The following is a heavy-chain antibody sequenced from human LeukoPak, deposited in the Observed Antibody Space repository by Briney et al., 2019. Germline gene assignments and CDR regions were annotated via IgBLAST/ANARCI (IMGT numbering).Heavy chain of an antibody. CDR1: GFTFSSYG. V-gene: IGHV3-23*01. J-gene: IGHJ4*02. Sequence: GGSLRLSCAASGFTFSSYGMSWVRQAPGKGLEWDSAISGSGGSIYYADSVKGRFTISRDNAKNSLYLQMNSLRAEDTAVYYCARAYYYDSSGLGWGQGTLVTVSS. D-gene: IGHD3-22*01. CDR3: ARAYYYDSSGLG. CDR2: ISGSGGSI.